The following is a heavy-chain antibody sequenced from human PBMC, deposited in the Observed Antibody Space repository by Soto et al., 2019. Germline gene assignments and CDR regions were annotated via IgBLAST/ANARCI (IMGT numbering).Heavy chain of an antibody. CDR1: GFTFSSYW. Sequence: GGSLRLSCAASGFTFSSYWMHWVRQAPGKGLVWVSRINSDGSSTSYADSVKGRFTISRDNAKNTLYLQMNSLRAEDTAVYYCAKDRLYSKRTVWFDPWGQGTLVTVSS. V-gene: IGHV3-74*01. J-gene: IGHJ5*02. D-gene: IGHD5-18*01. CDR3: AKDRLYSKRTVWFDP. CDR2: INSDGSST.